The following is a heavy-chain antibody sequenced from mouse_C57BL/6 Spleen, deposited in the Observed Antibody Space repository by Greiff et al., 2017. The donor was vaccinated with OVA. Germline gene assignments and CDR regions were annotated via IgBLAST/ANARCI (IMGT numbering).Heavy chain of an antibody. D-gene: IGHD1-1*01. CDR3: AREGTTVVDWHFDG. J-gene: IGHJ1*03. CDR2: IYPGDGDT. V-gene: IGHV1-82*01. CDR1: GYAFSSSW. Sequence: VKLVESGPELVKPGASVKISCKASGYAFSSSWMNWVKQRPGKGLEWIGRIYPGDGDTNYNGKFKGKATLTADKSSSTAYMQLSSLTSEDSAVYFCAREGTTVVDWHFDGWGTGTTVTVSS.